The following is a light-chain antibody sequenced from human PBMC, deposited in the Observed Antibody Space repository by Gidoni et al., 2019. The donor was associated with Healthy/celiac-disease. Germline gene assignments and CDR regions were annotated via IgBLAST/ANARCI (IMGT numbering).Light chain of an antibody. CDR1: QRISSW. V-gene: IGKV1-5*01. CDR2: DSI. CDR3: HPDNSYTGT. Sequence: IQTTTSPSTLSASVGDRVTMTCRASQRISSWLAWYQQKPGKDPKLLIYDSISLESGDPARFNGSGSGTECTLTIRSLQPDDFETYYCHPDNSYTGTFXQXTKVEIK. J-gene: IGKJ1*01.